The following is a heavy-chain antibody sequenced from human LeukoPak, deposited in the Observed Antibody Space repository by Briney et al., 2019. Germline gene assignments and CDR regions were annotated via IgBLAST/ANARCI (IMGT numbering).Heavy chain of an antibody. J-gene: IGHJ3*02. D-gene: IGHD3-3*01. CDR1: GGSISSSSYY. CDR3: ARHVDSDAFGI. CDR2: IYYSGST. V-gene: IGHV4-39*01. Sequence: SETLSLTCTVSGGSISSSSYYWGWIRQPPGKGLEWIGSIYYSGSTYYNPSLKSRVTISVDTSKNQFSLKLSSVTAADTAVYYCARHVDSDAFGIWGQGTMVTVSS.